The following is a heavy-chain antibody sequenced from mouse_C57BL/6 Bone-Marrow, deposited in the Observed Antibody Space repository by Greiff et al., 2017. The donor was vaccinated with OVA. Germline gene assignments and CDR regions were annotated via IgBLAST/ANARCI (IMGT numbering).Heavy chain of an antibody. CDR1: GYAFTNYL. CDR2: INPGSGGT. D-gene: IGHD1-1*01. J-gene: IGHJ2*01. CDR3: ARCRYYGPDY. Sequence: VQLQQSGAELVRPGTSVKVSCKASGYAFTNYLIEWVKQRPGQGLEWIGVINPGSGGTNYNEKFKGKATLTADKSSSTAYMELHSLTSEDSAVYFCARCRYYGPDYWGQGTTLTVSS. V-gene: IGHV1-54*01.